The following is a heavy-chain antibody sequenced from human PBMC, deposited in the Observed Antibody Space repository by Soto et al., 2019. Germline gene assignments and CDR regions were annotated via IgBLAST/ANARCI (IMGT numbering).Heavy chain of an antibody. D-gene: IGHD4-17*01. CDR3: AKVVRYYYYGMDV. CDR1: GFTFSSYA. V-gene: IGHV3-23*01. Sequence: GGSLRLSCAASGFTFSSYAVSWVRQAPGKGLEWVSAISGSGGSTYYADSVKGRFTISRDNSKNTLYLQMNSLRAEDTAVYYCAKVVRYYYYGMDVWGQGTTVTVSS. J-gene: IGHJ6*02. CDR2: ISGSGGST.